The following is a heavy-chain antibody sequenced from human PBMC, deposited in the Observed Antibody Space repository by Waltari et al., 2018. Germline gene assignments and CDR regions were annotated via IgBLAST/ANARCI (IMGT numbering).Heavy chain of an antibody. CDR3: ARVHGHYDFWSGYSRAEYFQH. V-gene: IGHV1-2*06. CDR1: GYTFTGYY. J-gene: IGHJ1*01. CDR2: INPNSGGT. Sequence: QVQLVQSGAEVKKPGASVKVSCKASGYTFTGYYMHWVRQASGPGLEWMGRINPNSGGTNYAQKFQGRVTMTRDTSISTAYMELSRLRSDDTAVYYCARVHGHYDFWSGYSRAEYFQHWGQGTLVTVSS. D-gene: IGHD3-3*01.